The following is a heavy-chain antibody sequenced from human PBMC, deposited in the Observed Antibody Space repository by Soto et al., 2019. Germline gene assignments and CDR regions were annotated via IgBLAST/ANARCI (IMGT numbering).Heavy chain of an antibody. V-gene: IGHV3-15*01. J-gene: IGHJ4*02. D-gene: IGHD6-19*01. CDR2: IKSKTDGGTT. Sequence: PGGSLRLSCAASEFSFSHAWMSWVRQAPGKGLEWVGRIKSKTDGGTTDYAAPVKGRFTISRDDSKNTMYLQMNSLKAEDTGVYYRTTFHYSGAGYWGQGTLVTVSS. CDR3: TTFHYSGAGY. CDR1: EFSFSHAW.